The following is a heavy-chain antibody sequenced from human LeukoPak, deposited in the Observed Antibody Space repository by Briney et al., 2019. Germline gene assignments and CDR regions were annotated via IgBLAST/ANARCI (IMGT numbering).Heavy chain of an antibody. V-gene: IGHV3-64*01. Sequence: KPGGSLRLSCAASGFTLGSYVVQWVRQATAKGLEYVSAICSSGGSTYYVHGVKGRFTISRDNSKSTVYLQMGSPRAEDMAVYYCARVYCSSTSCWGRGYYMDVWGKGTTVTVSS. CDR1: GFTLGSYV. D-gene: IGHD2-2*01. J-gene: IGHJ6*03. CDR2: ICSSGGST. CDR3: ARVYCSSTSCWGRGYYMDV.